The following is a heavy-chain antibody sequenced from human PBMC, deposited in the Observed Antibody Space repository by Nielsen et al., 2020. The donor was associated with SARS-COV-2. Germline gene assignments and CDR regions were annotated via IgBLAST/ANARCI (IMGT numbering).Heavy chain of an antibody. J-gene: IGHJ6*02. CDR3: ARHDYCSGGSCYDWANYYYGMDV. Sequence: GGSLRLSCAASGFTFSDYYMSWIRQAPGKGLEWVSYISSSSSYTNYADSVKGRFTISRDNAKNSLYLQMNSLRAEDTAVYYCARHDYCSGGSCYDWANYYYGMDVWGQGTTVTVSS. V-gene: IGHV3-11*03. D-gene: IGHD2-15*01. CDR2: ISSSSSYT. CDR1: GFTFSDYY.